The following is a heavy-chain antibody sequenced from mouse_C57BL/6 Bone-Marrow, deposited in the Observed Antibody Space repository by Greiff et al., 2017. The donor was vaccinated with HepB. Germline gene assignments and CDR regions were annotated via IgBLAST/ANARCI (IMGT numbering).Heavy chain of an antibody. J-gene: IGHJ4*01. D-gene: IGHD1-1*01. V-gene: IGHV1-18*01. Sequence: EVQLQQSGPELVKPGASVKIPCKASGYTFTDYNMDWVKQSHGKSLEWIGDINPNNGGTIYNQKFKGKATLTVDKSSSTAYMELRSLTSEDTAVYYCASYYYGSSYVAMDYWGQGTSVTVSS. CDR3: ASYYYGSSYVAMDY. CDR2: INPNNGGT. CDR1: GYTFTDYN.